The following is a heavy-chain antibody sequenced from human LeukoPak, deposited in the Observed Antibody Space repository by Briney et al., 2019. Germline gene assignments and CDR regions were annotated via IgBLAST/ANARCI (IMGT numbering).Heavy chain of an antibody. CDR2: IYSSGGST. J-gene: IGHJ4*02. CDR3: AKDCDSTVGASWDDY. D-gene: IGHD1-26*01. CDR1: GFTFSNYA. Sequence: GGSLRLSCTASGFTFSNYAMSWVRQAPGKGLEWVSSIYSSGGSTYYADSVKGRFTISRDNSKNTLYLQMNSLRAEDTATYYCAKDCDSTVGASWDDYWGQGALVTVSS. V-gene: IGHV3-23*01.